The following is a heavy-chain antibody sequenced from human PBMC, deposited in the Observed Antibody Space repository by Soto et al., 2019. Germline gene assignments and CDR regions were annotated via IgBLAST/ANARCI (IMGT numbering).Heavy chain of an antibody. CDR2: INHSGSS. V-gene: IGHV4-34*01. D-gene: IGHD2-8*02. CDR3: ARDQITGLFDY. CDR1: GGSFSGYD. J-gene: IGHJ4*02. Sequence: QVQLQQWGAGLLKPSETLSLTCAVYGGSFSGYDWTWIRQPPGTGLEWIGEINHSGSSNYNPSLKSRVTISVDTAKHQFSLKLTSVTAAGTAVYYCARDQITGLFDYWGQGTLVTVSS.